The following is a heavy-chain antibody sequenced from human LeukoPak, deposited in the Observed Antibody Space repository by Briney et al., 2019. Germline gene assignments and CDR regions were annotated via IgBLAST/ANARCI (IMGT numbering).Heavy chain of an antibody. J-gene: IGHJ4*02. V-gene: IGHV3-48*04. Sequence: GGSLRLSCAASGFTFSSYWMNWVRQAPGKGLEWVSFISSSTSNVYYADSVKGRFTISRDNAKNSLYLQMNSLRAEDTAVYYCARGGDYWGQGTLVTVSS. CDR1: GFTFSSYW. CDR3: ARGGDY. D-gene: IGHD1-26*01. CDR2: ISSSTSNV.